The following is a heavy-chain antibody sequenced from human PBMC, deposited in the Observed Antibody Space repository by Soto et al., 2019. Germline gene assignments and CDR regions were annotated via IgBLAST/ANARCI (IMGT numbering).Heavy chain of an antibody. J-gene: IGHJ6*02. CDR1: GFTFTNYF. CDR2: ISPYDGST. V-gene: IGHV1-46*01. Sequence: QVQLVQSGAEVKKPGASVKVSCKASGFTFTNYFFHWVRQAPRQGLEWMGIISPYDGSTKYVQSLQSRVTMTSDTSTSTVYLELSSLRSEDTAVYYCARGDGRGSSGFYYYYGMDVWGHGTTVTVSS. CDR3: ARGDGRGSSGFYYYYGMDV. D-gene: IGHD6-25*01.